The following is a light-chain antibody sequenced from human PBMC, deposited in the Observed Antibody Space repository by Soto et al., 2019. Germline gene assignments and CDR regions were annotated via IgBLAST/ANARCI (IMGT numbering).Light chain of an antibody. CDR1: QSVGTK. CDR2: GAS. CDR3: QPSSSWLCT. V-gene: IGKV3-15*01. Sequence: IVMTQSPATLSVSPGERANLSCRASQSVGTKLAWYQQTPGQAPRLLIYGASNRATGVPARISGSVSGTEFTLTIASLQSEDFAVYYCQPSSSWLCTFGQGTKVEIK. J-gene: IGKJ1*01.